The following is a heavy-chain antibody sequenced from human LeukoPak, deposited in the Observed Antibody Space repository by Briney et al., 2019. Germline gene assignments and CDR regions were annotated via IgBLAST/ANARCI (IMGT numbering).Heavy chain of an antibody. CDR1: GYTFTSYD. Sequence: ASVKVSCKASGYTFTSYDINWVRQATGQGLEWMGWMNPNSGNTGYAQKFQGRVTMTRNTSISTAYMELSSLRSEDTAVYYCARGRSPLTGYLLMYWGQGTLVAVSS. V-gene: IGHV1-8*01. J-gene: IGHJ4*02. CDR3: ARGRSPLTGYLLMY. CDR2: MNPNSGNT. D-gene: IGHD3-9*01.